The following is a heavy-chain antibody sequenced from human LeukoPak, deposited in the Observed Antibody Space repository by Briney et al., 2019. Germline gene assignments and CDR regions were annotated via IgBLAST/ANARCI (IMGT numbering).Heavy chain of an antibody. Sequence: PGGTLRLSCAASGFTFSSYGMSWVRQAPGKGLEWVSAISGSGGSTYYADSVKGRFTISRDNSKNTLYLQMNSLRAEDTAVYYCAKDYSGSYSFLTPRISSQYFQHWGQGTLVTVSS. V-gene: IGHV3-23*01. D-gene: IGHD1-26*01. CDR3: AKDYSGSYSFLTPRISSQYFQH. J-gene: IGHJ1*01. CDR1: GFTFSSYG. CDR2: ISGSGGST.